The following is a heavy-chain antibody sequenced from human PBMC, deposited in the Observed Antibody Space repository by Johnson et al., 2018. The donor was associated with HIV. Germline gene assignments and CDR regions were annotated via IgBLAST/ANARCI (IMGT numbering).Heavy chain of an antibody. V-gene: IGHV3-15*01. CDR3: TTEYNWNDKGGAFDI. CDR1: GFTVSSNY. D-gene: IGHD1-1*01. Sequence: VQLVESGGGLIQPGGSLRLSCAASGFTVSSNYMSWVRQAPGKGLEWVGRIKSKTDGGTTDYAAPVKGRFTISRDDSKNTLYLQMNSLKTEDTAVYYCTTEYNWNDKGGAFDIWGQGTMVTVSS. CDR2: IKSKTDGGTT. J-gene: IGHJ3*02.